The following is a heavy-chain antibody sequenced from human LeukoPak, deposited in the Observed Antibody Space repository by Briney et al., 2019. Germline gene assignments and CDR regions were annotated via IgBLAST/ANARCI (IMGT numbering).Heavy chain of an antibody. CDR1: GFTFSSYW. Sequence: GGSLRLSCAASGFTFSSYWMTWVRQAPGKGLEWVANIKQDASERYYVDSVKGGFTISRDNAKNSLYLQMNSLRAEDTAVYYCATPPVGTCHFTYWGREPWSPSPQ. J-gene: IGHJ4*02. CDR3: ATPPVGTCHFTY. CDR2: IKQDASER. D-gene: IGHD1-7*01. V-gene: IGHV3-7*01.